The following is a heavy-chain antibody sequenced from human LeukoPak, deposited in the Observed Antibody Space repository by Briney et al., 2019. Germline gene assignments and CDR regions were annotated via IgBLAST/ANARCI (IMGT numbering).Heavy chain of an antibody. J-gene: IGHJ1*01. D-gene: IGHD5-18*01. V-gene: IGHV3-33*01. Sequence: GGSLRLSCAASGVTFSSYGMHWVRQAPGKGLERVAVIWYDGSNKYYADSVKGRFTISRENSKTTLYLQMNSLRAEDTAVYYCARGPNTAMVAEYFQHWGQGTLVTVSS. CDR2: IWYDGSNK. CDR3: ARGPNTAMVAEYFQH. CDR1: GVTFSSYG.